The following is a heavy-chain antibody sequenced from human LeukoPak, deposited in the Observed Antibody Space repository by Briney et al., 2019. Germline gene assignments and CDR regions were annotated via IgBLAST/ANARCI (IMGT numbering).Heavy chain of an antibody. CDR2: IRSKAYGGTT. CDR1: GFTFSDYA. CDR3: TRGNADYYDSSGYYYYFDY. V-gene: IGHV3-49*04. D-gene: IGHD3-22*01. J-gene: IGHJ4*02. Sequence: GGSLRLSCAASGFTFSDYAMSWVRQAPGKGLEWVGFIRSKAYGGTTEYAASVKGRFTISRDDSKSIAYLQMNSLKTEDTAVYYCTRGNADYYDSSGYYYYFDYWGQGTLVTVSS.